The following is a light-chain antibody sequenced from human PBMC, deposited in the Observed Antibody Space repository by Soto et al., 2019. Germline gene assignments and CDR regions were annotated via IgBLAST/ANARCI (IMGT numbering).Light chain of an antibody. CDR3: SSPKV. Sequence: QSVLTQPPSASGSPGQSVTISCTGTSSNVGGYNYVSWYQQHPGKAPKLMIYEVSKRPSGVPDRFSGSKSGNTASLTVSGLQAEDEADYYCSSPKVFGTGTKVTVL. J-gene: IGLJ1*01. CDR1: SSNVGGYNY. V-gene: IGLV2-8*01. CDR2: EVS.